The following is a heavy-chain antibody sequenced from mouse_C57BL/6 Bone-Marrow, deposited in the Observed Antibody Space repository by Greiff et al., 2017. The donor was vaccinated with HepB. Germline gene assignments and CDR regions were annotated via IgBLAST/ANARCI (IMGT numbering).Heavy chain of an antibody. V-gene: IGHV5-17*01. Sequence: DVLLVESGGGLVKPGGSLKLSCAASGFTFSDYGMHWVRQAPEKGLEWVAYISSGSSTIYYADTVKGRTTIARDNAKNTLFMQMTSLRSEDTAMYCGARGGVVAPYAMDYWGQGTSVTVSS. CDR2: ISSGSSTI. D-gene: IGHD1-1*01. CDR3: ARGGVVAPYAMDY. J-gene: IGHJ4*01. CDR1: GFTFSDYG.